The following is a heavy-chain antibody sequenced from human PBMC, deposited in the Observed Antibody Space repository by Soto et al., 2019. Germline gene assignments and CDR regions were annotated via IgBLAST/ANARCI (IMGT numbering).Heavy chain of an antibody. Sequence: PGGSLRLSCEASGFIFSDHAMSWVRQAPGKGLEWVSAISGNGIATYYADSVKGRFTISRDNSKNTLYLQMNRLRAYDTAVYYCARDAISMVRGTNNWFDPWGQGTLVTVSS. CDR2: ISGNGIAT. J-gene: IGHJ5*02. V-gene: IGHV3-23*01. D-gene: IGHD3-10*01. CDR3: ARDAISMVRGTNNWFDP. CDR1: GFIFSDHA.